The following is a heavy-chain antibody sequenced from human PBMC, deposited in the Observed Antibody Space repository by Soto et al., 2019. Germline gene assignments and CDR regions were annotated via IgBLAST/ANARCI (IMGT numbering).Heavy chain of an antibody. D-gene: IGHD1-1*01. CDR1: GFTVSSNY. CDR3: ARHNSIGWFDP. CDR2: IYSGGST. Sequence: PGGSLRLSCAASGFTVSSNYMSWVRQAPGKGLEWVSVIYSGGSTYYADSVKGRFTISRDNSKNTLYLQMNSLRAEDTAVYYCARHNSIGWFDPWGQGTLVTVSS. J-gene: IGHJ5*02. V-gene: IGHV3-53*01.